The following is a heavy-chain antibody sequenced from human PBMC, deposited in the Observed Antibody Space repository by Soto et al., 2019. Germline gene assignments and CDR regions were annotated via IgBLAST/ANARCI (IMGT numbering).Heavy chain of an antibody. Sequence: QVQLQQWGAGLLKPSETLSLTCAVYGGSFSGYYWSWIRQPPGKGLGWMGEINHSGSTNYNPSLKSRVTISVDTSKNQFSLKLSSVTAADTAVYYCARGSGSVAGSGRASDYFDYWGQGTLVTVSS. CDR1: GGSFSGYY. CDR2: INHSGST. D-gene: IGHD3-10*01. J-gene: IGHJ4*02. CDR3: ARGSGSVAGSGRASDYFDY. V-gene: IGHV4-34*01.